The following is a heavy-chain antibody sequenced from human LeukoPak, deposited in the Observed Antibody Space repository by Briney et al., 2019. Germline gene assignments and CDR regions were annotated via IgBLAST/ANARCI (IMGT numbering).Heavy chain of an antibody. CDR2: IIPILGIA. Sequence: ASVKVSCKASGYTFTSYGISWVRQAPGQGLEWMGRIIPILGIANYAQKFQGRVTITADKSTSTAYMELSSLRSEDTAVYYCAQDDFWSGYYTNYWGQGTLVTVSS. V-gene: IGHV1-69*04. J-gene: IGHJ4*02. D-gene: IGHD3-3*01. CDR3: AQDDFWSGYYTNY. CDR1: GYTFTSYG.